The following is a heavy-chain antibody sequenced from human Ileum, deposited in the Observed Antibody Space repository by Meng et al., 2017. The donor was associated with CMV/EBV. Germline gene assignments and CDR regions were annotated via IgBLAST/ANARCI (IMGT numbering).Heavy chain of an antibody. V-gene: IGHV3-73*01. CDR1: FTFSGAA. CDR2: IRSEANSYAT. CDR3: TRLGAYDSSSYDYY. J-gene: IGHJ4*02. Sequence: FTFSGAAMHWVSQASGKGLEWIGRIRSEANSYATAYAASVKGRFTISRDDSKNTAYLQMNSLKTEDTGVYYCTRLGAYDSSSYDYYWGQGTLVTVSS. D-gene: IGHD3-22*01.